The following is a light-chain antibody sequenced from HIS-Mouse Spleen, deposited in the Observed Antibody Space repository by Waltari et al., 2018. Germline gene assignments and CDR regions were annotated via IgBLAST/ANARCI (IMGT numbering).Light chain of an antibody. V-gene: IGLV3-25*03. CDR3: QSADSSGTYWV. CDR1: ALPKQY. Sequence: SYELTQPPSVSVSQGQTASITCSGDALPKQYAYWYQQKPGQAPVMVIYKDSERPSGIPERFSGSSSGTTVTLTISGVQAEDEADYYCQSADSSGTYWVFGGGTKLTVL. CDR2: KDS. J-gene: IGLJ3*02.